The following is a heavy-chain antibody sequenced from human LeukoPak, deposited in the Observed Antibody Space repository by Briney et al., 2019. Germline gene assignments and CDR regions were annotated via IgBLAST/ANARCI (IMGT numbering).Heavy chain of an antibody. Sequence: WIGYIYYSGTTNYTPSLKSRVTISVDTSKNQFSLKLSSVTAADTAVYYCARYARGGYTIDYWGQGTLVTVSS. V-gene: IGHV4-59*08. CDR2: IYYSGTT. J-gene: IGHJ4*02. CDR3: ARYARGGYTIDY. D-gene: IGHD3-22*01.